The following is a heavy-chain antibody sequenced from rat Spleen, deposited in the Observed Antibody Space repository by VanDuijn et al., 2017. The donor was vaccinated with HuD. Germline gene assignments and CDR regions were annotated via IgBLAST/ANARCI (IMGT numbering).Heavy chain of an antibody. V-gene: IGHV5-29*01. CDR2: ISYDGSST. Sequence: EVQLVESDGGLVQPGRSLKLSCAASGFTFSDYYMAWVRQAPTKGLEWVATISYDGSSTYYRDSVKGRFTISRDNAKSTLYLQMDSLRSEDTATYYCTRDVAAYWGQGTLVTVSS. J-gene: IGHJ3*01. D-gene: IGHD1-12*01. CDR3: TRDVAAY. CDR1: GFTFSDYY.